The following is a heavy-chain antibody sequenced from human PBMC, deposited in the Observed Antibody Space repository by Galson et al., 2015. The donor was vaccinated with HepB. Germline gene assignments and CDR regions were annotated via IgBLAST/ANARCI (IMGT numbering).Heavy chain of an antibody. CDR3: TRDRIQRRTQPFDS. V-gene: IGHV3-48*02. CDR1: GFTFTNYG. D-gene: IGHD1-1*01. J-gene: IGHJ4*02. Sequence: SLRLSCAASGFTFTNYGMNWVRQAPGKGPEWLSYISASGSTTIYADSVKGRFTISRDNVQESIYLQMDSLRDEDTAVYYCTRDRIQRRTQPFDSWGQGSLVTVSS. CDR2: ISASGSTT.